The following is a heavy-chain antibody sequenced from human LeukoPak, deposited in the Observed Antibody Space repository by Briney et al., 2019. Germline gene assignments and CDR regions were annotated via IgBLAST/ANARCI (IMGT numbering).Heavy chain of an antibody. CDR2: ISGSGDST. J-gene: IGHJ4*02. CDR1: GFTFGSYS. CDR3: TKGQQQYPRSVDY. V-gene: IGHV3-23*01. D-gene: IGHD6-13*01. Sequence: GGSLRLSCAASGFTFGSYSMNWVRQAPGKGLEWVSGISGSGDSTYYADSVKGRFTISRDNSKITVYLQMNSLRAEDTAVYYCTKGQQQYPRSVDYWGQGTLVAVSS.